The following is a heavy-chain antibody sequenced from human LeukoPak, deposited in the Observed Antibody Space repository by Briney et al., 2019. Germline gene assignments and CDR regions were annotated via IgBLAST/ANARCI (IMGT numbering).Heavy chain of an antibody. J-gene: IGHJ6*02. CDR1: GYTFTSYG. D-gene: IGHD2-15*01. V-gene: IGHV1-18*01. CDR2: ISGYNGNT. CDR3: ARDSASCSGGSCYSLYYYYGMDV. Sequence: GASVKVSCKASGYTFTSYGISWVRQAPGQRLGWMGWISGYNGNTNYAQKLQGRVTMTTDTSTSTAYMELRSLRSDDTAVYYCARDSASCSGGSCYSLYYYYGMDVWGQGTTVTVSS.